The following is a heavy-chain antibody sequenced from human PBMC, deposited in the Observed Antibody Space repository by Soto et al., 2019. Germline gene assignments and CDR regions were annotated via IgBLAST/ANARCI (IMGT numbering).Heavy chain of an antibody. CDR2: INPSGGST. J-gene: IGHJ4*02. D-gene: IGHD2-2*01. Sequence: ASVKVSCKASGYTFTSYYIHWVRQARGQGLEWMGIINPSGGSTSYAQKFQGRVTMTRDTSTSTVYMELSSLRSEDTAVYYCARMLSVGTMVSGVPDYRGQETRVTVYS. CDR1: GYTFTSYY. CDR3: ARMLSVGTMVSGVPDY. V-gene: IGHV1-46*01.